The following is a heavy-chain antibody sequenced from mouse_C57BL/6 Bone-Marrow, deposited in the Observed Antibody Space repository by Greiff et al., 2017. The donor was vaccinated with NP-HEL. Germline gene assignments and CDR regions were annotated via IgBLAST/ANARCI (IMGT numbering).Heavy chain of an antibody. Sequence: VQLKESGGDLVKPGGSLKLSCAASGFTFSSYGMSWVRQTPDKRLEWVATISSGGSYTYYPDSVKGRFTISRDNAKNTLYRKRRDLKSEDTAMYYGARTRYYYGSSWYFDVWGTGTTVTVSS. J-gene: IGHJ1*03. V-gene: IGHV5-6*01. CDR1: GFTFSSYG. D-gene: IGHD1-1*01. CDR3: ARTRYYYGSSWYFDV. CDR2: ISSGGSYT.